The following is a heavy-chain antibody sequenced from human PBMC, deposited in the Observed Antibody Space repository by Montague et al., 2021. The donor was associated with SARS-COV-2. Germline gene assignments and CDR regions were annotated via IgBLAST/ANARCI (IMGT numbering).Heavy chain of an antibody. Sequence: SETLSLTCAVSGGSISSSSHYWGWIRQPPGKGLEWIGEIYQSGSTNYNPSLKSRVTMSIDKSKNQFSLELNSVTAADTALYYCVRAGGLDNRPPVWGQGALVIVSS. J-gene: IGHJ4*02. V-gene: IGHV4-39*07. CDR3: VRAGGLDNRPPV. CDR1: GGSISSSSHY. CDR2: IYQSGST. D-gene: IGHD3/OR15-3a*01.